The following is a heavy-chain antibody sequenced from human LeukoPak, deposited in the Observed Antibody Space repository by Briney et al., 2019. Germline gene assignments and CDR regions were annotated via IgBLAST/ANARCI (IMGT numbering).Heavy chain of an antibody. CDR2: IIPIFGTA. Sequence: ASVKVSCKASGGTFSSYAISWVRQAPGQGLEWVGGIIPIFGTANYAQKFQGRVTITTDESTSTAYMELSSLRSEDTAVYYCARALDYGGNSGWTLDYWGQGTLVTVSS. CDR3: ARALDYGGNSGWTLDY. CDR1: GGTFSSYA. V-gene: IGHV1-69*05. D-gene: IGHD4-23*01. J-gene: IGHJ4*02.